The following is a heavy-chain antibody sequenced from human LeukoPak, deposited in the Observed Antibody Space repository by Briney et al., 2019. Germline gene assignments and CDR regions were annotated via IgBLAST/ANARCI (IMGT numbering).Heavy chain of an antibody. CDR3: TPYRDRNWFDP. V-gene: IGHV3-23*01. CDR1: GFTFRSFA. J-gene: IGHJ5*02. D-gene: IGHD5-24*01. Sequence: GGSLRLSCAASGFTFRSFAMSWVRQAPGKGLEWVSVISGSGETTYSADSVEGRFTISRDNSKNTVYLQMNSLKTEDTAVYYCTPYRDRNWFDPWGQGTLVTVSS. CDR2: ISGSGETT.